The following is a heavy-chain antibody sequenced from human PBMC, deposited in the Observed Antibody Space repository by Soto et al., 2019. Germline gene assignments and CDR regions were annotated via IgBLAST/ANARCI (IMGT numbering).Heavy chain of an antibody. Sequence: EVQLVESGGGLVKPGGSLRLSCAASGFTFSSYSMNWVRQAPGKGLEWVSSISSSSSYIYYADSVKGRFTISRDNAKNSLYPQMNSLRAEDTAVYYCAREVVVPAVGNYFDYWGQGTLVTVSS. D-gene: IGHD2-2*01. CDR2: ISSSSSYI. CDR1: GFTFSSYS. V-gene: IGHV3-21*01. CDR3: AREVVVPAVGNYFDY. J-gene: IGHJ4*02.